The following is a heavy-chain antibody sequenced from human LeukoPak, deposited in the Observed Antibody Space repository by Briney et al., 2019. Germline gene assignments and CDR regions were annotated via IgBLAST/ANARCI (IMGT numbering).Heavy chain of an antibody. CDR3: ARRKFLRITGPRTYYYDSSGYPRADAFDI. D-gene: IGHD3-22*01. V-gene: IGHV4-34*01. Sequence: SETLSLTCTVSGGSMSSGSYWSWIRQPPGKGLEWIGEINHSGSTNYNPSLKSRVTISVDTSKNQFSLKLSSVTAADTAVYYCARRKFLRITGPRTYYYDSSGYPRADAFDIWGQGTMVTVSS. CDR1: GGSMSSGSY. CDR2: INHSGST. J-gene: IGHJ3*02.